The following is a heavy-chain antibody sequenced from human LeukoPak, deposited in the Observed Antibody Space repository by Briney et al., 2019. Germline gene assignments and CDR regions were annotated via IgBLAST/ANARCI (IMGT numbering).Heavy chain of an antibody. D-gene: IGHD3-3*01. Sequence: SETLSLTCTVSGGSISSSSYCWGWIRQPPGKGLEWIGEINHSGSTNYNPSLKSRVTISVDTSKNQFSLKLSSVTAADTAVYYCARRKTYYDFWSGYYYFDYWGQGTLVTVSS. J-gene: IGHJ4*02. CDR3: ARRKTYYDFWSGYYYFDY. CDR2: INHSGST. CDR1: GGSISSSSYC. V-gene: IGHV4-39*07.